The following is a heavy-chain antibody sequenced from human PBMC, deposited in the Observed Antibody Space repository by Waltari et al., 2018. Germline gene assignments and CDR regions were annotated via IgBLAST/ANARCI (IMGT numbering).Heavy chain of an antibody. D-gene: IGHD3-10*01. J-gene: IGHJ5*02. CDR3: ARESYYYGSGSYLVNWFDP. Sequence: EVQLVESGGGLVQPGGSLRLSCAASGFTFSSYSMNWVRQAPGKGLEWVSYISSSSSTIYYADSVKGRFTISRDNAKNSLYLQMNSLRAEDTAVYYCARESYYYGSGSYLVNWFDPWGRGTLVTVSS. CDR1: GFTFSSYS. V-gene: IGHV3-48*01. CDR2: ISSSSSTI.